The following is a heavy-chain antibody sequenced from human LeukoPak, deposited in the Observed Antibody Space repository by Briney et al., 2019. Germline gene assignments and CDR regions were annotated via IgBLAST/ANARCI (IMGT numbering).Heavy chain of an antibody. CDR1: GGSFSGYY. V-gene: IGHV4-34*01. Sequence: SETLSLTCAVYGGSFSGYYWSWIRQPPGKGLEWIGEINHSGSTNYNPSLKSRVTISVDTSKSPFSLKLSSVTAADTAVYYCARRPYYYDSSGYHARSQYFQHWGQGTLVTVSS. D-gene: IGHD3-22*01. CDR2: INHSGST. J-gene: IGHJ1*01. CDR3: ARRPYYYDSSGYHARSQYFQH.